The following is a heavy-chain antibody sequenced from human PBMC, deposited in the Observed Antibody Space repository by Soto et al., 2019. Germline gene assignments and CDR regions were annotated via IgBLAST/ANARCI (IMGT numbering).Heavy chain of an antibody. V-gene: IGHV1-18*01. CDR1: GYTFTSYV. CDR3: ARLLGYCSGGSCYSNWFDP. Sequence: ASVKVSCKASGYTFTSYVISWVRQAPGQGLDWMGWISAYNGNTNYAQKLQGRVTMTTDTSTSTAYMELRSLRSDDTAVYYCARLLGYCSGGSCYSNWFDPWGQGTLVTVSS. CDR2: ISAYNGNT. D-gene: IGHD2-15*01. J-gene: IGHJ5*02.